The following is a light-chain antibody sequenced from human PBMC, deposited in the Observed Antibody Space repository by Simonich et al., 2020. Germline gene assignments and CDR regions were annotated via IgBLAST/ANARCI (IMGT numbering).Light chain of an antibody. CDR2: AAS. Sequence: DIQMTQSPSSLSASVGDRVTITCRASQSISSYLNWDQQKPGKAPKLLIYAASSLQSGVPSRFSGSGSGTDFTLTISSLQPEDFATYYCLQHNSYPPTFGQGTKVEIK. CDR1: QSISSY. J-gene: IGKJ1*01. V-gene: IGKV1-39*01. CDR3: LQHNSYPPT.